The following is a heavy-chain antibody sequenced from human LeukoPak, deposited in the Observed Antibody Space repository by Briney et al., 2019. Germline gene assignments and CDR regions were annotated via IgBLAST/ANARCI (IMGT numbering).Heavy chain of an antibody. CDR3: ARSSGSYRLDY. CDR1: DGSISSYY. Sequence: SETLSLTCTVSDGSISSYYWNWIRQPAGKGLEWIGRIYTTGSANYNPSLKSRVTMSVDTSKNQFSLKLSSVTAADTAVYYCARSSGSYRLDYRGQGSLVTVSS. V-gene: IGHV4-4*07. CDR2: IYTTGSA. D-gene: IGHD1-26*01. J-gene: IGHJ4*02.